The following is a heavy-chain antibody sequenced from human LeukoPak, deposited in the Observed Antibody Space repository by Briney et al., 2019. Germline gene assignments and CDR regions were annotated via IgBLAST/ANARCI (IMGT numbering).Heavy chain of an antibody. V-gene: IGHV1-2*02. CDR1: GYTFTGYY. Sequence: ASVKVSCKASGYTFTGYYMHWVRQAPGQGLEWMGWINPNSGGTNYAQKFQGRVTMTRDTSISTAYMELSRLRSDDTAVYYCARDHFAPRRQPTYYYGSGRTSTYGYWGQGTLVTVSS. D-gene: IGHD3-10*01. J-gene: IGHJ4*02. CDR3: ARDHFAPRRQPTYYYGSGRTSTYGY. CDR2: INPNSGGT.